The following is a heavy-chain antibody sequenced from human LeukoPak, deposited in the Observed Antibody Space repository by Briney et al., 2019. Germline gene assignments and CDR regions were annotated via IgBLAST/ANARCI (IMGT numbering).Heavy chain of an antibody. CDR1: GYTFTGYY. V-gene: IGHV1-2*02. J-gene: IGHJ5*02. Sequence: ASVKVSCKASGYTFTGYYMHWVRQAPGQGLEWMGWINPNSVGTNYAQKFQARVTMTRDPSISTAYMELRSLRSDDTAVYYCARGGYYYDSSGYYYDRDTNWFDPWGQGTLVTVSS. D-gene: IGHD3-22*01. CDR2: INPNSVGT. CDR3: ARGGYYYDSSGYYYDRDTNWFDP.